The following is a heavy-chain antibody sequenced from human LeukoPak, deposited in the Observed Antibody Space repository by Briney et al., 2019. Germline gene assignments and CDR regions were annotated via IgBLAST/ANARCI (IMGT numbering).Heavy chain of an antibody. CDR2: ISSSGSTI. CDR1: GFSFSGYE. D-gene: IGHD6-13*01. V-gene: IGHV3-48*03. J-gene: IGHJ4*02. Sequence: PGGSLRLSCAASGFSFSGYEMHWVRQAPGKGLEWVSYISSSGSTIYNADSVKGRFTISRDNSKNSLYLQMNSLRTEDTALYYCAKGTGIAAAGDLDYWGQGTLVTVSS. CDR3: AKGTGIAAAGDLDY.